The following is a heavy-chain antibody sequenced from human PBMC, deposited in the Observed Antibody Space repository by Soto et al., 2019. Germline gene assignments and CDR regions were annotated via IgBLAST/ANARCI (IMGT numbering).Heavy chain of an antibody. CDR1: GYNFFDYG. V-gene: IGHV1-18*01. Sequence: QIQLVQSGAEVKKPGASVKVSCKASGYNFFDYGVSWVRQAPGQGLEWMGWVSPKSGNTDYARKVKGRVTMTTDISTSTAYMELRGLISDDTAVYYCARGRTVSSIGPLLVWGQGTLVSVSS. CDR3: ARGRTVSSIGPLLV. J-gene: IGHJ1*01. D-gene: IGHD1-1*01. CDR2: VSPKSGNT.